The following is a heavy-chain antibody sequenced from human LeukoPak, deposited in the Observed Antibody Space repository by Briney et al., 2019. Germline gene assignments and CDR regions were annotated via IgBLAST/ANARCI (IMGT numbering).Heavy chain of an antibody. CDR1: GGSISSGGYS. Sequence: SETLSLTCAVSGGSISSGGYSWSWIRQPPGKGLEWIGYIYHSGSTYYNPSLKSRVTISVDRSKNQFSLKLSSVTAADTAVYYCARVDSSGYGHAFDIWGQGTMVTVSS. V-gene: IGHV4-30-2*01. D-gene: IGHD3-22*01. J-gene: IGHJ3*02. CDR2: IYHSGST. CDR3: ARVDSSGYGHAFDI.